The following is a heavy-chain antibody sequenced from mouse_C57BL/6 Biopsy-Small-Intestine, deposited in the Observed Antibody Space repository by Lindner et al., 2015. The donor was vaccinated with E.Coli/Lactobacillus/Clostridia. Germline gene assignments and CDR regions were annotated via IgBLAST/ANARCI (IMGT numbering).Heavy chain of an antibody. CDR2: IYPGDGDT. V-gene: IGHV1-82*01. CDR1: GYAFSSSW. CDR3: ARRTGYFDV. J-gene: IGHJ1*03. Sequence: VQLQESGPELVKPGASVKISCKASGYAFSSSWMNWVKQRPGKGLEWIGRIYPGDGDTTYNGKFKGKATLTADKSSSTAYMQLSSLTSEDSAVYFCARRTGYFDVWGTGTTVTVSS.